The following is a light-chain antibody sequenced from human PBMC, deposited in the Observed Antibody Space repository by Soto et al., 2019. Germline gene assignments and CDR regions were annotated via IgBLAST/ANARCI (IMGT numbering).Light chain of an antibody. J-gene: IGKJ1*01. CDR3: QQYGSSPRT. Sequence: ETVLTQSPGTLSLSPGERATLSCRASPSVSSTYLAWYQQKPGQAPRLLIYGASSRATGIPDRFSGRGSGTDFTLTISRLEPEDFAVYYCQQYGSSPRTFGQGTKVEI. V-gene: IGKV3-20*01. CDR2: GAS. CDR1: PSVSSTY.